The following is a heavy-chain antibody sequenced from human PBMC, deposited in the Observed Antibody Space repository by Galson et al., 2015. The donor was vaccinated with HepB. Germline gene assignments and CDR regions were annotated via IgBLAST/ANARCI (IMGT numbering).Heavy chain of an antibody. D-gene: IGHD3-9*01. V-gene: IGHV1-18*01. J-gene: IGHJ5*02. Sequence: SVKVSCKASGYTFTSYGISWVRQAPGQGLEWMGWISAYNGNTNYAQKLQGRVTMTTDTSTSTAYMELRSLRSDDTAVYYCARGAWGSHYDILTGCRNWFDPWGQGTLVTVSS. CDR1: GYTFTSYG. CDR2: ISAYNGNT. CDR3: ARGAWGSHYDILTGCRNWFDP.